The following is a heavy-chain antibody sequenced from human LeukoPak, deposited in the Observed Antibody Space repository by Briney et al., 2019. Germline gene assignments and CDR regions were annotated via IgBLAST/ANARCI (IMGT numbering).Heavy chain of an antibody. Sequence: GGSLRLSCAASRFTFSNYAMSWVRQAPGKGLEWVSAICGNGGSTYYADSVKGRFTISRDNSKDTLYLQMNSLRAEDTAVYYCARDGAVPAGSYFDYWGQGTLVTVSS. J-gene: IGHJ4*02. CDR3: ARDGAVPAGSYFDY. D-gene: IGHD2-2*01. V-gene: IGHV3-23*01. CDR2: ICGNGGST. CDR1: RFTFSNYA.